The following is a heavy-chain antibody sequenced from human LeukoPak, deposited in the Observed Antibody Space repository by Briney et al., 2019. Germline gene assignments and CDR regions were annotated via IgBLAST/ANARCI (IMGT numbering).Heavy chain of an antibody. D-gene: IGHD3-22*01. CDR2: ISTSGGSS. CDR1: GFTFSSYA. V-gene: IGHV3-23*01. J-gene: IGHJ4*02. Sequence: GGSLRLSCAASGFTFSSYAMSWVRQAPGKGPEWVSGISTSGGSSSYADSVKGRFIISRDNPRNTLYMQMNSLRAEDTALYYCAIMHPYYDGSGYWVQWGQGTLVTVSS. CDR3: AIMHPYYDGSGYWVQ.